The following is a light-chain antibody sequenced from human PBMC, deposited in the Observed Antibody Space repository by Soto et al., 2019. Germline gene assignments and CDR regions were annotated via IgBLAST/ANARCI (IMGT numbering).Light chain of an antibody. CDR3: QCYDSSLSGSV. Sequence: QSVLTQPPSVSGAPGQRVTISCTGSSSNIGAGFDVHWYQQLSGAAPQLLIYGNNNRPSGVPDRFFGSKSGASASLAITGLHAEDEADYYCQCYDSSLSGSVFGGGTKVTVL. CDR1: SSNIGAGFD. CDR2: GNN. V-gene: IGLV1-40*01. J-gene: IGLJ2*01.